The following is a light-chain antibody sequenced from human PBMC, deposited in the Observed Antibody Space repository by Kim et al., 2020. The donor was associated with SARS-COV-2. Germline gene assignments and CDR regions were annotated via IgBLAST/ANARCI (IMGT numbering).Light chain of an antibody. Sequence: GVAISCSGTRSNIGTNAVNWYKQVPGTAPKLLIYNDNQRPSGVPDRISGSKSGTSASLAISGLQSEDEADYYCASWDDSLNAHYVFGTGTKVTVL. CDR2: NDN. CDR3: ASWDDSLNAHYV. J-gene: IGLJ1*01. CDR1: RSNIGTNA. V-gene: IGLV1-44*01.